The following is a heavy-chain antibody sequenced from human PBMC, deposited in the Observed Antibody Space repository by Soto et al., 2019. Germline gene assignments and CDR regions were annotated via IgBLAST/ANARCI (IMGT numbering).Heavy chain of an antibody. CDR1: GGSISSSSYY. J-gene: IGHJ4*02. CDR2: IYYSGST. Sequence: SETLSLTCTVSGGSISSSSYYWGWIRQPPGKGLEWIGSIYYSGSTYYNPSLKSRVTISVDTSKNQFSLKLSSVTAADTAVYYCAMLNYYYDSSGYYPPGYFDYWGQGTLVTVSS. D-gene: IGHD3-22*01. V-gene: IGHV4-39*01. CDR3: AMLNYYYDSSGYYPPGYFDY.